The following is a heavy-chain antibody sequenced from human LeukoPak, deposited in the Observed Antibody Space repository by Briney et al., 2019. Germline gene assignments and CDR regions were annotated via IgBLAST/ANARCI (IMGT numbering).Heavy chain of an antibody. CDR2: FDPEDGET. V-gene: IGHV1-24*01. J-gene: IGHJ4*02. CDR3: AREKQTGIAVEDDY. CDR1: GGTFSSCA. D-gene: IGHD6-19*01. Sequence: ASVKVSCKASGGTFSSCAISWVRQAPGKGLEWMGGFDPEDGETIYAQKFQGRVTMTEDTPTDTAYMELSSLRSEDTAVYYCAREKQTGIAVEDDYWGQGTLVTVSS.